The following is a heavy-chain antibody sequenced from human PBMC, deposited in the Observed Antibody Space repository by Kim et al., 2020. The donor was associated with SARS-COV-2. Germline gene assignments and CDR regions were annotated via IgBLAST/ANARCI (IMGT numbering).Heavy chain of an antibody. V-gene: IGHV4-59*09. Sequence: SLTTRVTISVDTSKNPFSLKLSSVTAADTAVYYCARGGYDSSGYYPDFDYWGQGTLVTVSS. D-gene: IGHD3-22*01. J-gene: IGHJ4*02. CDR3: ARGGYDSSGYYPDFDY.